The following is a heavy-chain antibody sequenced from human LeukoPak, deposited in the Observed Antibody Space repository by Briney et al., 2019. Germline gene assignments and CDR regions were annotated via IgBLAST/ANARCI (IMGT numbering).Heavy chain of an antibody. CDR3: AKAPPYDLWSGTPKQFDY. V-gene: IGHV3-23*01. Sequence: PGGSLRLSCAASGFTFSSYAMSWVRQAPGKGLEWVSAISGSGGSTYYADSVKGRFTISRDNSKNTLYLQMNSLRAEDTAVYYCAKAPPYDLWSGTPKQFDYWGQGTLVTVSS. D-gene: IGHD3-3*01. J-gene: IGHJ4*02. CDR1: GFTFSSYA. CDR2: ISGSGGST.